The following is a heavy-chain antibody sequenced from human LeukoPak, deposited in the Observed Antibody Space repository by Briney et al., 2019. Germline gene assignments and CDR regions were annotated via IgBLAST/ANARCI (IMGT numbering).Heavy chain of an antibody. J-gene: IGHJ3*02. V-gene: IGHV4-4*07. D-gene: IGHD3-22*01. CDR1: GGSTSSYY. CDR3: ARDRGSGYYPDAFDI. Sequence: SETLSLTCTVSGGSTSSYYWSWIRQPAGKGLEWIGRIYTSGSTNYNPSLKSRVTMSVDTSKNQFSLKLSSVTAADTAVYYCARDRGSGYYPDAFDIWGQGTMVTVSS. CDR2: IYTSGST.